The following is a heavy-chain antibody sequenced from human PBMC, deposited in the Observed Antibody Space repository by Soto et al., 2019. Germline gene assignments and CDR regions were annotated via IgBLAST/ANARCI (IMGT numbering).Heavy chain of an antibody. V-gene: IGHV3-23*01. J-gene: IGHJ4*02. CDR1: GFTFSSYA. CDR2: ISGSGGST. CDR3: ARSYDFWSGYPLDY. D-gene: IGHD3-3*01. Sequence: GSLRLSCAASGFTFSSYAMSWVRQAPGKGLEWVSAISGSGGSTYYADSVKGRFTISRDNSKNTLYLQMNSLRAEDTAVYYCARSYDFWSGYPLDYWGQGTLVTVSS.